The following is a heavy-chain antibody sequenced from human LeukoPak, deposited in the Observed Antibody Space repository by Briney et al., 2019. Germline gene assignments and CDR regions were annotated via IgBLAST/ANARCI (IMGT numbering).Heavy chain of an antibody. J-gene: IGHJ4*02. CDR2: ISSSSSYI. D-gene: IGHD6-19*01. CDR3: ARGRGSGWLFDY. V-gene: IGHV3-21*01. CDR1: AFTFSSYS. Sequence: GGSLRLSCAASAFTFSSYSMNWVRQAPGKGLEWVSSISSSSSYIYYADSVKGRFTISRDDAKNSLYLQMNSLRAEDTAVYYCARGRGSGWLFDYWGQGTLVTVSS.